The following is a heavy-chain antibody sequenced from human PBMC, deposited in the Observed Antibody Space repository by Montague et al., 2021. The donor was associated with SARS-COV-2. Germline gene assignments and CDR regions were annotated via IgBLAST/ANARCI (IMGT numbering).Heavy chain of an antibody. D-gene: IGHD4-17*01. CDR2: INHSGST. CDR1: FLSFRGYY. Sequence: ESLSLPFSFSFLSFRGYYWSWIRQPPGKGLEWIGEINHSGSTNYNPSLKSRVTISVDTSKNQFSLKLSSVTAADTAVYYCARGPTVTHYWGQGTLVTVSS. CDR3: ARGPTVTHY. J-gene: IGHJ4*02. V-gene: IGHV4-34*01.